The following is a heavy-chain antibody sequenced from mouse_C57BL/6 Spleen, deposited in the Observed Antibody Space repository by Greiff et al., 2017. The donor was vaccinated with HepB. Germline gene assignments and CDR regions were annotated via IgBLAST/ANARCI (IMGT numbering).Heavy chain of an antibody. CDR2: IYPGSGST. CDR3: ARGYSNYWYFDV. V-gene: IGHV1-55*01. J-gene: IGHJ1*03. Sequence: QVQLQQPGAELVKPGASVKMSCKASGYTFTSYWLTWVKQRPGQGLEWIGDIYPGSGSTNYNEKFKSKATLTVDTSSSTAYMQLSSLTSEDSAVYYCARGYSNYWYFDVWGTGTTVTVSS. D-gene: IGHD2-5*01. CDR1: GYTFTSYW.